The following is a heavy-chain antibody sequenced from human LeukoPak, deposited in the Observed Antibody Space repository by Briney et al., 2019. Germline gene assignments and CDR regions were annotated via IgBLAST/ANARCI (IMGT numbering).Heavy chain of an antibody. D-gene: IGHD2-2*01. J-gene: IGHJ4*02. CDR3: ATLSRVVPAAIGY. V-gene: IGHV4-30-2*01. CDR1: GGSISSGGYY. CDR2: IYHSRST. Sequence: SETLSLTCTVSGGSISSGGYYWSWIRQPPGKGLEWIGYIYHSRSTYYNPSLKSRVTISVDRSKNQFSLKLSSVTAADTAVYYCATLSRVVPAAIGYWGQGTLVTVSS.